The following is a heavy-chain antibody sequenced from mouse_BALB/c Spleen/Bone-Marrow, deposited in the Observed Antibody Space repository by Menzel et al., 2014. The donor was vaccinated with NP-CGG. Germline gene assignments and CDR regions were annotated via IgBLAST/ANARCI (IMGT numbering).Heavy chain of an antibody. J-gene: IGHJ2*01. D-gene: IGHD3-1*01. V-gene: IGHV7-3*02. CDR3: ARDRAARATGYYFDY. Sequence: EVQLQESGGGLVQPGGSLRLSCATSGFTFTDYYMSWVRQPPGKALEWLGFIRNKANGYTTEYSASVKGRFTISRDNSQSILYLQMNTLRAEDSATYYCARDRAARATGYYFDYWGRGTTLTVSS. CDR1: GFTFTDYY. CDR2: IRNKANGYTT.